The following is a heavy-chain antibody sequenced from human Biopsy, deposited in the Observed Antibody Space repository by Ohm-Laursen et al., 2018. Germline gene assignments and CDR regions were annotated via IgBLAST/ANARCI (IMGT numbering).Heavy chain of an antibody. CDR1: GFTFSNYW. CDR3: ARGNYYYDSSGLGSYDAFDI. D-gene: IGHD3-22*01. J-gene: IGHJ3*02. V-gene: IGHV3-7*03. CDR2: IKQDVSER. Sequence: SLRLSCAASGFTFSNYWMSWVRQAPGKGLEWVANIKQDVSERFYVDSVKGRFTISRDNAKNSLYLQMNSLRAEDTAVYYCARGNYYYDSSGLGSYDAFDIWGQGTMVTVSS.